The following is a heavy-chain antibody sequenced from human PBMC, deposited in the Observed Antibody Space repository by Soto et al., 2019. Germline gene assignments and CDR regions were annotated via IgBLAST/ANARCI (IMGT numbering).Heavy chain of an antibody. V-gene: IGHV4-39*01. Sequence: SETLSLTCTVSGGSISSSSYYWGWIRQPPGKGLEWIGSIYYSGSTYYNPSLKSRVTISVDTSKNQFSLKLSSVTAADTAVYYCASGIISGGSGSYLDYWGQGTLVTVSS. CDR3: ASGIISGGSGSYLDY. CDR2: IYYSGST. CDR1: GGSISSSSYY. D-gene: IGHD3-10*01. J-gene: IGHJ4*02.